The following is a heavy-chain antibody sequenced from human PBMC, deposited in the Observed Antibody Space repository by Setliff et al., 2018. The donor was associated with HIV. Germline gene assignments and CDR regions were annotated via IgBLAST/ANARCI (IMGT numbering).Heavy chain of an antibody. D-gene: IGHD3-10*01. J-gene: IGHJ6*02. V-gene: IGHV3-30*01. CDR2: ISYDGSNK. Sequence: GGSLRLSCAASRFTFSNYWMSWVRQAPGKGLEWVAVISYDGSNKYYADSVKGRFTISRDNSKDTLYLQMNSLRAEDTAVYYCARSVIGYYYYGMDVWGQGTLVTVSS. CDR1: RFTFSNYW. CDR3: ARSVIGYYYYGMDV.